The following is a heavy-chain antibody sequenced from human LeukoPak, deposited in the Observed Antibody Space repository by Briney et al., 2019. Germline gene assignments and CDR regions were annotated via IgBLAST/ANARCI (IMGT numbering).Heavy chain of an antibody. V-gene: IGHV1-69*01. CDR2: IIPIFGTA. D-gene: IGHD4-23*01. CDR1: GGTFSSYA. Sequence: EASVKVSCKASGGTFSSYAISWVRQAPGQGLEWMGGIIPIFGTANYAQKFQGRVTITADESTSTAYMELSSLRSEDTAVYYCARGGYTVVTPRFEAFDVWGQGTMVTVSS. CDR3: ARGGYTVVTPRFEAFDV. J-gene: IGHJ3*01.